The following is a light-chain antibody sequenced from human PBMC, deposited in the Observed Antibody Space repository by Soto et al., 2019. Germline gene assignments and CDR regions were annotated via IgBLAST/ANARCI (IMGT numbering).Light chain of an antibody. J-gene: IGKJ5*01. CDR3: QQYDNWPPIT. CDR1: QTVGGH. Sequence: EVVLTQSPATLSLSPGERATLSCRASQTVGGHFAWYQQKPGQAPRLLISETSHRATGIPGRFSGSGSGTDVTLTISSLEPEDFAVYYCQQYDNWPPITFGQGTRLGI. CDR2: ETS. V-gene: IGKV3-11*01.